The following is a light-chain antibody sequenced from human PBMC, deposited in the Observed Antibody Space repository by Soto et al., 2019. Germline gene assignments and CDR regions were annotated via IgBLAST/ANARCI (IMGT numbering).Light chain of an antibody. Sequence: EIVMTQSPGTLSLSQGERATISCRASQSVSTNLAWYQQIPGQAPRLLIYGASTRATGIPARFSGSGSGTEFTLAISSLQYEDFAVYYCHKDNDWPQTFGLGTKVEIK. V-gene: IGKV3-15*01. CDR2: GAS. CDR3: HKDNDWPQT. J-gene: IGKJ1*01. CDR1: QSVSTN.